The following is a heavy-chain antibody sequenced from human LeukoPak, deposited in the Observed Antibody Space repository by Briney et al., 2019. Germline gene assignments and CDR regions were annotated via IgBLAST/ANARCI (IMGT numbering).Heavy chain of an antibody. CDR2: ISGSGGST. CDR3: AKGTGYCGGGSCSPFDY. CDR1: GFTFSSDA. V-gene: IGHV3-23*01. J-gene: IGHJ4*02. Sequence: GGSLRLSCAASGFTFSSDAMSWVRQAPGKGLEWVSAISGSGGSTYYADSVKGRFTISRDNSKNTLYLQMNSLRAEDTAVYYCAKGTGYCGGGSCSPFDYWGQGTLVTVSS. D-gene: IGHD2-15*01.